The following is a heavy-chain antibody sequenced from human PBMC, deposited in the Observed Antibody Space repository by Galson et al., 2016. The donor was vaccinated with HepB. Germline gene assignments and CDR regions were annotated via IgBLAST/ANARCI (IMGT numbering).Heavy chain of an antibody. CDR3: AIERRNHYNSSGFPDY. CDR1: GFTVSSNY. Sequence: SLRLSCAVSGFTVSSNYMSWVRQAPGKGLQWVSVIYSGGTTYYADSVKGRFTISRDTSKNTLYLQMSSLRAEDTAVYFCAIERRNHYNSSGFPDYWGQGTLVTVSS. J-gene: IGHJ4*02. CDR2: IYSGGTT. V-gene: IGHV3-66*01. D-gene: IGHD3-22*01.